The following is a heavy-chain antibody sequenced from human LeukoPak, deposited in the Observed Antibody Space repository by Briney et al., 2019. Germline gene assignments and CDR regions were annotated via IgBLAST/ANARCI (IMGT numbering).Heavy chain of an antibody. D-gene: IGHD3-10*01. CDR1: GFAFDDYA. V-gene: IGHV3-43D*04. CDR2: ISWDGGST. J-gene: IGHJ6*03. CDR3: AKSGRFDYYYYMDV. Sequence: GGSLRLSCAASGFAFDDYAMHWVRQAPGKGLEWVSLISWDGGSTYYADSVKGRFTISRDNSKNSLYLQMNSLRAEDTALYYCAKSGRFDYYYYMDVWGKGTTVTVSS.